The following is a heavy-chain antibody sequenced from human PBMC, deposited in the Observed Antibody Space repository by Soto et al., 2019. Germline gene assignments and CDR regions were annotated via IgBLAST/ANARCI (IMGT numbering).Heavy chain of an antibody. CDR3: ARRIPFGYGMDV. D-gene: IGHD2-21*01. CDR1: GFSFSSYG. Sequence: EVQLVESGGGLVQPGGSLRLSCAASGFSFSSYGMHWVRQSPGKGLEYVSGITSNGGNTDYASSVEGRFTISRDNSKNTLYLQMGSLRAEDMAVYYCARRIPFGYGMDVWGQGTTVTVSS. J-gene: IGHJ6*02. CDR2: ITSNGGNT. V-gene: IGHV3-64*01.